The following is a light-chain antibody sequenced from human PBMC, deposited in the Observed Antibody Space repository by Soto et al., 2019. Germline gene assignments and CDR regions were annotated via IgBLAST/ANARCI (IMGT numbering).Light chain of an antibody. V-gene: IGKV3D-20*02. CDR1: QSVSSNY. CDR3: QQRSNWPT. Sequence: ESVLTQSPGTLSLSPGERATLSCRASQSVSSNYLAWYQQKPGQAPRLLIYSTSSRATGIPDRFSGGGSGTDFTLTISSLEPEDFAIYYCQQRSNWPTFGQGTRLEIK. CDR2: STS. J-gene: IGKJ5*01.